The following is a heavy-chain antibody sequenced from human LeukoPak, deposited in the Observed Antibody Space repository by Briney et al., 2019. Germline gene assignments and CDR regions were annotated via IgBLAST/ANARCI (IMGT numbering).Heavy chain of an antibody. CDR2: ISGSGGST. J-gene: IGHJ6*02. CDR3: AKGRSYYYGSGSSYYYYYGMDV. CDR1: GFTFSSYA. V-gene: IGHV3-23*01. Sequence: GGSLRLSCAASGFTFSSYAMSWVRQAPGKRLEWVSAISGSGGSTYYADSVKGRFTISRDNSKNTLYLQMNSLRAEDTAVYYCAKGRSYYYGSGSSYYYYYGMDVWGQGTTVTVSS. D-gene: IGHD3-10*01.